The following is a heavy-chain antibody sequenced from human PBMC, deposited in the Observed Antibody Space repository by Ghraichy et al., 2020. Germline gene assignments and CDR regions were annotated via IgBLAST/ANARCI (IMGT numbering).Heavy chain of an antibody. CDR1: GVSLSFCPYC. CDR3: ARACCSIANCYMREYYGMDI. J-gene: IGHJ6*02. CDR2: IYYSGTT. D-gene: IGHD2-2*02. Sequence: SETLSLTCTVSGVSLSFCPYCWTWIRQLPGKGLEWIVYIYYSGTTYYNPSLTSRVIISIDTSTNQFSLKLTPVTAADTAGYFWARACCSIANCYMREYYGMDIWGHGTTVTVSS. V-gene: IGHV4-30-4*08.